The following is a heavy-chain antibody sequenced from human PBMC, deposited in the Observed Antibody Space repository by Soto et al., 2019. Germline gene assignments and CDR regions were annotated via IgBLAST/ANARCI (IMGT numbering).Heavy chain of an antibody. D-gene: IGHD2-15*01. CDR2: IYYSGNT. CDR3: ARTLLFSGGSCYDY. V-gene: IGHV4-39*01. CDR1: GGSISSNDFY. J-gene: IGHJ4*02. Sequence: SETLSLTCIVSGGSISSNDFYWSWIRQHPGKGLEWIGCIYYSGNTYYNPSLKSRVTILVDTSKNQFSLKLSSVTAADTAVYYCARTLLFSGGSCYDYWGQGTLVTVSS.